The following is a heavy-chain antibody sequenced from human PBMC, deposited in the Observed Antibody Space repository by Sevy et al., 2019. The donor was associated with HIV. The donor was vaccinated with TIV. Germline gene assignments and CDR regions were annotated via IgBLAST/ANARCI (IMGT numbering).Heavy chain of an antibody. CDR2: INPNSGDT. J-gene: IGHJ4*01. V-gene: IGHV1-2*02. D-gene: IGHD3-22*01. CDR3: AGGTYDSSDHLGFYFDN. Sequence: ASVKVSCKASGYTLTGHYIHWVRQAPGQGPEWMGWINPNSGDTEYAQKFQGRVTMTRVTSISTVYMELFSLKSDDTAVYYCAGGTYDSSDHLGFYFDNWGQGTLVTVSS. CDR1: GYTLTGHY.